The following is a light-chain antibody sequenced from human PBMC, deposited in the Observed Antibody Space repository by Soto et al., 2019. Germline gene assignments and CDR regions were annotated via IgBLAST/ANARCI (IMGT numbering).Light chain of an antibody. J-gene: IGLJ2*01. CDR3: TSYAGTDNFEV. Sequence: QSALTQPPSASGSPGQSVTISCTGTSSDIGLYNYVSWYQQHPGKAPKLMIFEVNKRPSGVPDRFYGSKSGNTASLTVSGLQAEDEAHYYCTSYAGTDNFEVFGGGTQLTVL. V-gene: IGLV2-8*01. CDR1: SSDIGLYNY. CDR2: EVN.